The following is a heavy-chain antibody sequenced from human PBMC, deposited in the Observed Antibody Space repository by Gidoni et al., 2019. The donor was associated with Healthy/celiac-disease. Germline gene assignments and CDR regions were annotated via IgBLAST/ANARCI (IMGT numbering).Heavy chain of an antibody. CDR3: ARSVIGYSYGYGY. V-gene: IGHV3-7*03. Sequence: EVQLVESGGGLVQPGGSLRLSCAASVFTLSSYWMSWVRQAPGKGLEWVANIKQDGSEKYYVDSVKGRFTITRDNAKNSLYLQMNSLRAEDTAVYYCARSVIGYSYGYGYWGQGTLVTVSS. CDR1: VFTLSSYW. J-gene: IGHJ4*02. CDR2: IKQDGSEK. D-gene: IGHD5-18*01.